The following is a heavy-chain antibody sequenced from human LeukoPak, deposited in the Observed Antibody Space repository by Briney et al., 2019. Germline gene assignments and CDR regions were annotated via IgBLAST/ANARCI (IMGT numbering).Heavy chain of an antibody. D-gene: IGHD3-22*01. CDR3: ARVPQYDSSGYPNYYMDV. CDR2: ISAYNGNT. J-gene: IGHJ6*03. CDR1: GYTFTSYG. V-gene: IGHV1-18*01. Sequence: ASVKVSCKASGYTFTSYGISWVRQAPGQGLEWMGWISAYNGNTNYAQKLQGRVTMTTDTSTSTAYMELRSLRSDDTAVYYCARVPQYDSSGYPNYYMDVWGKGTTVTVSS.